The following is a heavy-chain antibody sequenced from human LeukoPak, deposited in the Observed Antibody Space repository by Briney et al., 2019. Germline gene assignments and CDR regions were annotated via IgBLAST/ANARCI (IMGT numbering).Heavy chain of an antibody. D-gene: IGHD4-17*01. V-gene: IGHV3-23*01. J-gene: IGHJ6*02. CDR1: GFTFDDYT. Sequence: GGSLRLSCAASGFTFDDYTMHWVRQAPGKGLEWVSASTGSGGTTYYADSVMGRFTISRDNSKNTLYLQMNSLRAEDTAVYYCAKLQSDGLRTYYGMDVWGQGTTVTVSS. CDR2: STGSGGTT. CDR3: AKLQSDGLRTYYGMDV.